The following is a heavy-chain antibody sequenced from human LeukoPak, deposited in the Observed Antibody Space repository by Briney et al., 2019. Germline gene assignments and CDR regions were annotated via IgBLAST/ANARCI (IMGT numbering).Heavy chain of an antibody. Sequence: GGSLRLSCAASGFTFSSYSMNWVRQAPGKGLEWVSFISSSSSYIYYADSLKGRFTISRDNAKNSLYLQMNSLRAEDTAVYYCARDRYYYDSKPGAFDIWGQGTMVTVSS. CDR2: ISSSSSYI. D-gene: IGHD3-22*01. V-gene: IGHV3-21*01. CDR1: GFTFSSYS. J-gene: IGHJ3*02. CDR3: ARDRYYYDSKPGAFDI.